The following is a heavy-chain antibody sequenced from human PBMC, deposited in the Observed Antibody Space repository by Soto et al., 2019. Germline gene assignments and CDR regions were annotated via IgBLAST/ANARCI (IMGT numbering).Heavy chain of an antibody. V-gene: IGHV1-2*04. J-gene: IGHJ6*02. D-gene: IGHD2-8*01. Sequence: ASVKVSCKASGYSFTDYHIHWVRQAPGQGLEWLGRINPKSGGTSTAQKFQGWVTMATDTSISTASMELTRLTSDDTAIYYCARGDSTDCSNGVCSFFYNHGMDVWGQGTTVTVSS. CDR3: ARGDSTDCSNGVCSFFYNHGMDV. CDR2: INPKSGGT. CDR1: GYSFTDYH.